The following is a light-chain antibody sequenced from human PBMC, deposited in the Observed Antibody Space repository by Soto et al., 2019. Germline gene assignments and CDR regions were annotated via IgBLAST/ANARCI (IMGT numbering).Light chain of an antibody. Sequence: QSVLTQPPSASGTPGQRVTISCSGSTSNIGSNYVYWYQQLPGTAPKLLIYXDNQRPSVLPDRISGXKSGTAASLAISGPXXXXXXDYYCAAWDDSLSAWVFGGGTKLTVL. V-gene: IGLV1-47*01. CDR3: AAWDDSLSAWV. J-gene: IGLJ3*02. CDR2: XDN. CDR1: TSNIGSNY.